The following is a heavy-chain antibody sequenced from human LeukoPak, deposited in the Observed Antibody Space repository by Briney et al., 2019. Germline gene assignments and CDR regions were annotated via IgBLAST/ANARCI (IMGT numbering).Heavy chain of an antibody. CDR3: ARSTTYYYGSGSYYNGNYYYYMDV. CDR2: IYYSGST. D-gene: IGHD3-10*01. J-gene: IGHJ6*03. Sequence: PSETLSLTCTVSGGSISSYYWSWIRQPPGKGLEWIGYIYYSGSTNYNPSLKSRVTISVDTSKNQFSLKLSSVTAADTAVYYCARSTTYYYGSGSYYNGNYYYYMDVWGKGTTVTVSS. V-gene: IGHV4-59*01. CDR1: GGSISSYY.